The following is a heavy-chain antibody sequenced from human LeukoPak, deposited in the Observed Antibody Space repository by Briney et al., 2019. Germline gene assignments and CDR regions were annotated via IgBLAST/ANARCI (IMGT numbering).Heavy chain of an antibody. J-gene: IGHJ4*02. CDR1: GFTFSTYV. CDR3: ARGIAAAGPTVY. CDR2: ISSNGGST. V-gene: IGHV3-64*01. D-gene: IGHD6-13*01. Sequence: GGSLRLSCAASGFTFSTYVMYWVRQAPGKGLEYVSAISSNGGSTYYANSVKGRFTISRDNSKNTLYLQMGSLRVEDMAVYYCARGIAAAGPTVYWGQGTLVTVSS.